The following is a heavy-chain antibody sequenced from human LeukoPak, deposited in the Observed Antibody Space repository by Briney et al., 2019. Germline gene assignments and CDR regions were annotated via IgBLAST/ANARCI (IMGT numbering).Heavy chain of an antibody. CDR2: IYYSGST. Sequence: SETLSLTCTVSGGSVSSGSYYWSWIRQPPGKGLEWIGYIYYSGSTNYNPSLKSPVTISVDTSKNQFSLKLSSVTAADTAVYYCARGQLSFDYWGQGTLVTVSS. D-gene: IGHD6-13*01. CDR1: GGSVSSGSYY. J-gene: IGHJ4*02. V-gene: IGHV4-61*01. CDR3: ARGQLSFDY.